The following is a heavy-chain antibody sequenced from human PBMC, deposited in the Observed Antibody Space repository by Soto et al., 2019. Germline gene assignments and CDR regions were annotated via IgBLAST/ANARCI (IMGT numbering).Heavy chain of an antibody. CDR2: IYHSGST. D-gene: IGHD3-10*01. CDR1: GGSISSSNW. CDR3: VVLWFGDILGNY. J-gene: IGHJ4*02. V-gene: IGHV4-4*02. Sequence: SETLSLTCAVSGGSISSSNWWSWVRQPPGKGLEWIGEIYHSGSTNYNPSLKSRVTISVDKSKNQFSLKLSSVTAADTAVYYCVVLWFGDILGNYWGQGTLVTVSS.